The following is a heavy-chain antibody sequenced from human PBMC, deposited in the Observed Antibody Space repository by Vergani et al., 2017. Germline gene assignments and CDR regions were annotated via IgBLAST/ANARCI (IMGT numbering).Heavy chain of an antibody. CDR3: ARVLRDSGSYDWNWFDP. CDR2: IKEGGSEK. J-gene: IGHJ5*02. CDR1: GFTFSSYW. V-gene: IGHV3-7*01. D-gene: IGHD1-26*01. Sequence: EVQLVESGGGLVQPGGSLRLSCAASGFTFSSYWMSWVRQAPGKGLEWVANIKEGGSEKYYVDSVKGRFTISRDNAKNSLYLQMNSLRAEDTAVYYCARVLRDSGSYDWNWFDPWGQGTLVTVSS.